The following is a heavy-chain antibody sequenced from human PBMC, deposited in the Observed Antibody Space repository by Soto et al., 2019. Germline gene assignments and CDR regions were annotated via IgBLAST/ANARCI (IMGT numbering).Heavy chain of an antibody. V-gene: IGHV4-39*01. CDR1: GGSISSSSYY. CDR2: IYYTGST. CDR3: ARHRGYGDYYGMDV. D-gene: IGHD5-12*01. J-gene: IGHJ6*02. Sequence: PSETLSLTCTVSGGSISSSSYYWGWIRQPPGKGLEWIGSIYYTGSTYYNPSLKSRVTIPVDTSKNQFSLKLSSVTAADTAVYYCARHRGYGDYYGMDVWGQGTTVTVSS.